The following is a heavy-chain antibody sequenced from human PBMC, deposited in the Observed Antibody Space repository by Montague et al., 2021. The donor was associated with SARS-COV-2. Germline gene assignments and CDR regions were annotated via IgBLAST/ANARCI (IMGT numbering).Heavy chain of an antibody. CDR2: IYYSGST. V-gene: IGHV4-31*03. CDR1: GGSISSGGYD. Sequence: TLSLTCTVSGGSISSGGYDWSWIRQHPGKGLEWIGYIYYSGSTYYXPSVKSRVTISVDTSKNQFSLKLFSVTAADTAVYYCARVVVDASGWYHFDYWGQRALVTVSS. CDR3: ARVVVDASGWYHFDY. J-gene: IGHJ4*02. D-gene: IGHD6-19*01.